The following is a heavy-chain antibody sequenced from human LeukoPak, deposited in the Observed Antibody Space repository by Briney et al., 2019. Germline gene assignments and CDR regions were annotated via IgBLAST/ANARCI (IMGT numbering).Heavy chain of an antibody. J-gene: IGHJ4*02. D-gene: IGHD3-22*01. Sequence: GASVKASCKASGYTFTSYYMHWLRQAPGQGLEWMGIINPSGGSTTYAQKFQGRVTMTRDTSTSTVYMELSSLRSEDTAVYYCARGGTDYYDSSGYSGYWGQGTLVTVSS. CDR3: ARGGTDYYDSSGYSGY. V-gene: IGHV1-46*01. CDR1: GYTFTSYY. CDR2: INPSGGST.